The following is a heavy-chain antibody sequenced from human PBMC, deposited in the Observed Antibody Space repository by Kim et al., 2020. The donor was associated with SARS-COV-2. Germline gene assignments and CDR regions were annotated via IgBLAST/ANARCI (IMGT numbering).Heavy chain of an antibody. V-gene: IGHV4-34*01. Sequence: SETLSLTCAVYGGSFSGYYWSWIRQPPGKGLEWIGEINHSGSTNYNPSLKSRVTISVDTSKNQFSLKLSSVTAADTAVYYCASSRAYYASGIYYTVGGFDYCGQGTLVTVSS. CDR3: ASSRAYYASGIYYTVGGFDY. CDR1: GGSFSGYY. J-gene: IGHJ4*02. CDR2: INHSGST. D-gene: IGHD3-10*01.